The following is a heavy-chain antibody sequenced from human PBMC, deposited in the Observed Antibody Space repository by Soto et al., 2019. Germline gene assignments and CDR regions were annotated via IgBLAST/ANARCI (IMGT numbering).Heavy chain of an antibody. Sequence: SETLFLTCTVPGGSVNIGTYYWSWIRQPPGKGLEWIGFIHYSGSTNYNPSLKGRVTMSVDTSKNQFSLKLSSVTAADTAVYYRAREDNPLWFDPWGQGTLVTVSS. CDR1: GGSVNIGTYY. D-gene: IGHD1-20*01. J-gene: IGHJ5*02. CDR2: IHYSGST. CDR3: AREDNPLWFDP. V-gene: IGHV4-61*01.